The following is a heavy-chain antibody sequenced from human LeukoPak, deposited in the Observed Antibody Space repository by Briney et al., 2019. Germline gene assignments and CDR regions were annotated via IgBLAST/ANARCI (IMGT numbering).Heavy chain of an antibody. D-gene: IGHD3-16*01. CDR1: GFVVSSHY. Sequence: GGSLRLSCAASGFVVSSHYMSWVRQAPGQGLHWVSGINSGGSTHYADSVRARFSISRDESRNTLILEMKSLRVEDTAVYYCARDRLTGSFDYWGQGTTVTVSS. V-gene: IGHV3-66*01. J-gene: IGHJ4*03. CDR3: ARDRLTGSFDY. CDR2: INSGGST.